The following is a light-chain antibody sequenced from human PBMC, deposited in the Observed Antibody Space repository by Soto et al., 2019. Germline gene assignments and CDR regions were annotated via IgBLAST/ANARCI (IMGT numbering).Light chain of an antibody. V-gene: IGLV3-21*02. CDR1: NIGIKS. CDR2: DNR. CDR3: QVWDSSSDQVV. J-gene: IGLJ2*01. Sequence: SYVLTQPPSVSVAPGQTAKITCGGNNIGIKSVHWYQQRPGQAPVLVVYDNRARASGIPERVSGSNSGNTATLTISSVEAGDEADYYCQVWDSSSDQVVFGGGTKVTVL.